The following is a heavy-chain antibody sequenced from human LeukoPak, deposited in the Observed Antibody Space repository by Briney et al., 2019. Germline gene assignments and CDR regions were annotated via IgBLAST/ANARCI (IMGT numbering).Heavy chain of an antibody. D-gene: IGHD3-22*01. Sequence: ASVKVSCKASGYTFTSYYMHWVRQAPGQGLEWMGLINPTGGSTSYAQKFQGRVTMTRDTSTSTVYMELSSLRSEDTAVYYCARTPGVYDSSGYYSYWGQGTLVTVSS. V-gene: IGHV1-46*01. J-gene: IGHJ4*02. CDR2: INPTGGST. CDR3: ARTPGVYDSSGYYSY. CDR1: GYTFTSYY.